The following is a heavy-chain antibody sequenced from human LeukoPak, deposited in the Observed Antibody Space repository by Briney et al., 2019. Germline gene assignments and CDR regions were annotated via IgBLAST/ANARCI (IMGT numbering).Heavy chain of an antibody. CDR1: GYTFTGYY. CDR2: INPSTGGT. Sequence: ASVKVSCKASGYTFTGYYIHLVRQAPGQGPDWMGWINPSTGGTNYAQKFQGRITMTRDTSISTAYMDLNRLTSDDTAIYYCARAPFRFATGYYGFDIWGQGTMVTVSS. V-gene: IGHV1-2*02. D-gene: IGHD1-26*01. CDR3: ARAPFRFATGYYGFDI. J-gene: IGHJ3*02.